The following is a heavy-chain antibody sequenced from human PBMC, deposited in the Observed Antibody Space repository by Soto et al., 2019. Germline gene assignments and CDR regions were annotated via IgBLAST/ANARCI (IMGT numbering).Heavy chain of an antibody. CDR3: ASSNIAAAGFYYYGMDV. J-gene: IGHJ6*02. D-gene: IGHD6-13*01. CDR1: GGSISSYY. V-gene: IGHV4-59*01. CDR2: IYYSGST. Sequence: SATLSLTCTVSGGSISSYYRSWIRQPPGKGLEWIGYIYYSGSTNYNPSLKSRVTISVDTSKNQFSLKLSSVTAADTAVYYCASSNIAAAGFYYYGMDVWGRGTTVT.